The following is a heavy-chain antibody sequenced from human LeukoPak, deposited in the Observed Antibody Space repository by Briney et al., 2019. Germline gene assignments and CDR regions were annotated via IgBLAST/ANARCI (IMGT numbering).Heavy chain of an antibody. D-gene: IGHD3-10*01. CDR3: ARDLGPFTMVRGQVDY. V-gene: IGHV3-7*01. Sequence: GSLRLSCAAPGFTFSTYWMTWVRQAPGKGLEWVANINQDGTEKYYVDSVKGRFTISRDNSKNTLYLQMNSLRAEDTAVYYCARDLGPFTMVRGQVDYWGQGTLVTVSS. J-gene: IGHJ4*02. CDR2: INQDGTEK. CDR1: GFTFSTYW.